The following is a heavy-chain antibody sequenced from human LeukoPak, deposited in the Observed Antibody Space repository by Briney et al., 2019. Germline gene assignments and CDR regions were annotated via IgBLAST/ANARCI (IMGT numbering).Heavy chain of an antibody. CDR2: ISSSGSAI. CDR1: GFTFSSYE. D-gene: IGHD3-22*01. CDR3: AGTWLFDY. V-gene: IGHV3-48*03. Sequence: TGGSLSLSCAASGFTFSSYEMNWVRQAPGKGLEWVSKISSSGSAIYYADSVKGRFTISRDNAKSTLYLQMDSLRAEDTAVYYCAGTWLFDYWGQGTLVTVSS. J-gene: IGHJ4*02.